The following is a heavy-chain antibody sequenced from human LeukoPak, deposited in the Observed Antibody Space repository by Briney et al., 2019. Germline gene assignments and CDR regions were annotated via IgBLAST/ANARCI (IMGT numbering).Heavy chain of an antibody. CDR2: IYHSGST. D-gene: IGHD5-24*01. V-gene: IGHV4-4*02. J-gene: IGHJ3*02. CDR3: ARESGDGYGEEGGAFDI. CDR1: GGSISSSNW. Sequence: SGTLSLTCAVSGGSISSSNWWSWVRQPPGKGLEWIGEIYHSGSTNSNPSLKSRVTISVDKSKNQFSLKLSSVTAADTAVYYCARESGDGYGEEGGAFDIWGQGTMVTVSS.